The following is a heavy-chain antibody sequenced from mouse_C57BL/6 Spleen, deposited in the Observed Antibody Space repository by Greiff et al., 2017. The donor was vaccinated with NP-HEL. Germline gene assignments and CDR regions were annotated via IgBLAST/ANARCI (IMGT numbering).Heavy chain of an antibody. D-gene: IGHD1-1*01. CDR3: ARYYYGSSLYYYAMDY. CDR2: INPYNGGT. Sequence: EVQLQQSGPVLVKPGASVKMSCKASGYTFTDYYMNWVKQSHGKSLEWIGVINPYNGGTSYNQKFKGKATLTVDKSSSTAYMELNSLTSEDSAVYYCARYYYGSSLYYYAMDYWGQGTSVTVSS. V-gene: IGHV1-19*01. J-gene: IGHJ4*01. CDR1: GYTFTDYY.